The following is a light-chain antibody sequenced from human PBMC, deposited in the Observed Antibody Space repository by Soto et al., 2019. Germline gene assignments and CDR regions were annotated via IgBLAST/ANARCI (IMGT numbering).Light chain of an antibody. CDR1: SSDVGGYNS. CDR2: GVS. Sequence: QSALTQPASVSGSPGQSITISCTGTSSDVGGYNSVSWYQQHPGKAPKLMIYGVSNRPSGISNRFSGSKSGNTASLTISGLQTEDEAYYYCSSFIRSTTLALCVFGTGTKLTVL. V-gene: IGLV2-14*03. CDR3: SSFIRSTTLALCV. J-gene: IGLJ1*01.